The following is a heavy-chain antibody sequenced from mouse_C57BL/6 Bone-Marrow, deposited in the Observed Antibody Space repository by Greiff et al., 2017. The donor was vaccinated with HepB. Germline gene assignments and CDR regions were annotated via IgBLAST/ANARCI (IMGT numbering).Heavy chain of an antibody. J-gene: IGHJ4*01. V-gene: IGHV1-50*01. CDR3: ASSDQGQLRPHYYAMDY. CDR1: GYTFTSYW. CDR2: IDPSDSYT. Sequence: QVQLQQPGAELVKPGASVKLSCKASGYTFTSYWMQWVKQRPGQGLEWIGEIDPSDSYTNYNQKFKGKATLTVDTSSSTAYMHLSSLTSEASAVYYCASSDQGQLRPHYYAMDYWGQGTSVTVSS. D-gene: IGHD3-2*02.